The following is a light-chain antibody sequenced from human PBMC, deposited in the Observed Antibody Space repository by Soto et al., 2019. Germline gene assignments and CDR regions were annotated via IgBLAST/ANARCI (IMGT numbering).Light chain of an antibody. J-gene: IGKJ5*01. CDR2: DTS. CDR1: QGVSIK. Sequence: EVVMTQSPATLSVSPGERATLSCRASQGVSIKLAWYQQKPGQAPRLLIYDTSTWATGIPARFSGSGSGTEFTLTISSLQSEDFAVYYCQQYNNWPPITFGQGTRLEI. CDR3: QQYNNWPPIT. V-gene: IGKV3-15*01.